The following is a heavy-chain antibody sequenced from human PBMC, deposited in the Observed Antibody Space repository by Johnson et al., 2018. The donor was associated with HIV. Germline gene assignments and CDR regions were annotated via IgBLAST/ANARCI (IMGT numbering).Heavy chain of an antibody. Sequence: VQLVESGGGLVQPGRSLRLSCVTSGFSFDDYDMSWVRQAPGKGLEWVSGINWSGDSTGFADSVKGRFTISRDNAKNSLYLQMNSLRAEDTALYYCARDLIGWELRGAFDIWGQGTMVTVSS. CDR1: GFSFDDYD. V-gene: IGHV3-20*04. CDR2: INWSGDST. D-gene: IGHD1-26*01. J-gene: IGHJ3*02. CDR3: ARDLIGWELRGAFDI.